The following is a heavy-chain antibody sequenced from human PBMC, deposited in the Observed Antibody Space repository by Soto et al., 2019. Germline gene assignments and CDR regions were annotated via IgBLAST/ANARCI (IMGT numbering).Heavy chain of an antibody. CDR1: GYSISSGYY. CDR2: IYHSGST. Sequence: ASETLSLTCAASGYSISSGYYWGWIRQPPGKGLEWIGSIYHSGSTYYNPSLKSRVTISVDTSKNQFSLKLSSVTAADTAVYYCARFWEDGMDVWGQGTTVTVSS. CDR3: ARFWEDGMDV. D-gene: IGHD1-26*01. V-gene: IGHV4-38-2*01. J-gene: IGHJ6*02.